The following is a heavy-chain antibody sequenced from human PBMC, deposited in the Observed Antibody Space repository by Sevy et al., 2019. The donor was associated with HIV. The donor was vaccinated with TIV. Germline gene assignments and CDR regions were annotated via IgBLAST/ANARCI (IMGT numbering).Heavy chain of an antibody. V-gene: IGHV4-39*02. CDR2: IYYNGHT. D-gene: IGHD5-12*01. CDR1: GGTIVSSGHY. CDR3: AREAGGYDYDYGMDV. J-gene: IGHJ6*02. Sequence: SETLSLTCSVSGGTIVSSGHYWGWIRQTPGKGLEWIGSIYYNGHTYYSPSLKSRLTISIDTSKNQFFLNLSSVTAADTAIYFCAREAGGYDYDYGMDVWGQGTTVTVSS.